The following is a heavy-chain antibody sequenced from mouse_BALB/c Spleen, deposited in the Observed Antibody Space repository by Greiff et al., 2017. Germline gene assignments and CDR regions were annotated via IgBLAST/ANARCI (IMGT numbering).Heavy chain of an antibody. D-gene: IGHD2-4*01. CDR3: ARGPSTMITAYYAMDD. CDR2: ISSGSSTI. Sequence: EVKLVESGGGLVQPGGSRKLSCAASGFTFSSFGMHWVRQAPEKGLEWVAYISSGSSTIYYADTVKGRFTISRDNPKNTLFLQMTSLRSEDTAMYYCARGPSTMITAYYAMDDWGQGTSVTVSS. CDR1: GFTFSSFG. V-gene: IGHV5-17*02. J-gene: IGHJ4*01.